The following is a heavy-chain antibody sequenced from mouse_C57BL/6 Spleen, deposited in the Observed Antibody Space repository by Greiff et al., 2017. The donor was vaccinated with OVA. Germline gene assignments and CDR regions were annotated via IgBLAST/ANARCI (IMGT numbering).Heavy chain of an antibody. D-gene: IGHD3-2*02. J-gene: IGHJ2*01. CDR2: INPYNGGT. CDR1: GYTFTDYY. V-gene: IGHV1-19*01. Sequence: VQLQQSGPVLVKPGASVKMSCKASGYTFTDYYMNWVKQSHGKSLEWIGVINPYNGGTSYNQKFKGKATLTVDKSSSTAYMELNSLTSEDSAVYYCAREGTAQATLDYWGQGTTLTVSS. CDR3: AREGTAQATLDY.